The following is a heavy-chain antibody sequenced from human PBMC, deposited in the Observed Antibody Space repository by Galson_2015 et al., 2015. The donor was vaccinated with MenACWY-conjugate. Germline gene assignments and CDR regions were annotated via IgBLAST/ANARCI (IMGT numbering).Heavy chain of an antibody. V-gene: IGHV4-59*08. D-gene: IGHD1-26*01. CDR2: IYYSGSA. CDR3: ARHGASYSFDS. CDR1: GAISSYY. J-gene: IGHJ4*02. Sequence: SETLSLTCTVSGAISSYYRSWIRQPPGRGLEWIGYIYYSGSANYNSSLKSRVTISIDTSKNHFSLKLSSVTAADTAMYYCARHGASYSFDSWGQGTLVTVSS.